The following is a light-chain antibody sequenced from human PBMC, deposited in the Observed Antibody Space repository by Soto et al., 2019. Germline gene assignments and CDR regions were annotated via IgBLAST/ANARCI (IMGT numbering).Light chain of an antibody. CDR2: DAS. CDR3: QQRSNWPPT. J-gene: IGKJ2*01. V-gene: IGKV3-11*01. Sequence: EIVLTQSPATLSLSPGERATLSCRASQSVRSYLAWYQQKHGPAPRLLIYDASNRATGIPARFSGGGSGTDFTLTISSLEPEYFAVYYCQQRSNWPPTFGQGTKLEIK. CDR1: QSVRSY.